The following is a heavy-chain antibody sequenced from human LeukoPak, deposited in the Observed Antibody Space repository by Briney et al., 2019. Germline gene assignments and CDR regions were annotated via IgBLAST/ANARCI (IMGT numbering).Heavy chain of an antibody. J-gene: IGHJ5*02. CDR1: GYTFTGYY. CDR2: MNPNSGGT. CDR3: ARTPLILRYFVASWFDP. Sequence: ASVTVSCKASGYTFTGYYMHWVRQAPGQGLEWMGRMNPNSGGTNYAQKFQSRVTMTRDTSITTAYMKLSRLRSDTTAVYYWARTPLILRYFVASWFDPWGQGDLVTVSS. D-gene: IGHD3-9*01. V-gene: IGHV1-2*06.